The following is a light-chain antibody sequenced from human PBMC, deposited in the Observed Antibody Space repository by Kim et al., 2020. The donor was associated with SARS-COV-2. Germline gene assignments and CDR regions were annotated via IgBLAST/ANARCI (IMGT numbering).Light chain of an antibody. CDR2: GAS. J-gene: IGKJ5*01. CDR3: QQYGSSPT. CDR1: QSVSSSY. V-gene: IGKV3-20*01. Sequence: EIVLTQSPGTLSLSPGERATLSCRASQSVSSSYLAWYQQKPGQAPRLLIYGASSRATGIPDRFSGSGSGTDFTLTISRLEPEDFAVYYCQQYGSSPTFGQGTRLELN.